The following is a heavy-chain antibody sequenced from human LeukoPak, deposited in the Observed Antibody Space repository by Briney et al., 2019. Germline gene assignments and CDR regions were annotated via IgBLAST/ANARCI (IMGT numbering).Heavy chain of an antibody. V-gene: IGHV3-23*01. CDR1: GFTFSSYA. CDR3: AKLVQLWLRGDLYFDY. CDR2: ISGSGGST. Sequence: GGSLRLSCAASGFTFSSYAMSWVRQAPVKGLEWVSAISGSGGSTYYADSVKGRFTISRDNSKNTLYLQMNSLRAEDTAVYYCAKLVQLWLRGDLYFDYWGQGTLVTVSS. D-gene: IGHD5-18*01. J-gene: IGHJ4*02.